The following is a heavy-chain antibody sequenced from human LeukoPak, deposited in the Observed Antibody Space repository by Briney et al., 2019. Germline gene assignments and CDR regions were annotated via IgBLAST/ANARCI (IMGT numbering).Heavy chain of an antibody. D-gene: IGHD4-11*01. J-gene: IGHJ4*02. V-gene: IGHV4-4*07. Sequence: SETLSLTCTVSGGSISSYYWSWIRQPAGKRLEWIGRIYVSGSTDYNPSLKSRVTMSVDTSKNQFSLKLSSVTAADTAVYYCARDSVTRGFDYWGQGALVTVSS. CDR3: ARDSVTRGFDY. CDR2: IYVSGST. CDR1: GGSISSYY.